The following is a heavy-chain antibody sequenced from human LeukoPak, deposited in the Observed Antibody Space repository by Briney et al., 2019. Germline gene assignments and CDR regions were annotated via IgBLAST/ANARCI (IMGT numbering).Heavy chain of an antibody. D-gene: IGHD6-13*01. CDR3: AKVPTYSSSSYAFYFDY. CDR2: ISGSGGST. J-gene: IGHJ4*02. Sequence: GGSLRLSCAASGVTFRSYGRSWVRQAPGKGLEWVSGISGSGGSTYYAYSVKGLFTTSGENSNNTLFLQINSLRAEATAVYYCAKVPTYSSSSYAFYFDYWGQGTLVTVSS. V-gene: IGHV3-23*01. CDR1: GVTFRSYG.